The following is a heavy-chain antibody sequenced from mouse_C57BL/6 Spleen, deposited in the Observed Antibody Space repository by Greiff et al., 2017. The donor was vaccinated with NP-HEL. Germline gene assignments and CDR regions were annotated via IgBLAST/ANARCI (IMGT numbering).Heavy chain of an antibody. Sequence: EVQLQQSGPELVKPGASVKIPCKASGYTFTDYNMDWVKQSHGKSLEWIGDINPNNGGTIYNQKFKGKATLTVEKSSSTAYMDLRSLTSEDTAVYYCARADSYYDYDEGDYYAMDYWGQGTSVTVSS. CDR2: INPNNGGT. J-gene: IGHJ4*01. CDR3: ARADSYYDYDEGDYYAMDY. CDR1: GYTFTDYN. D-gene: IGHD2-4*01. V-gene: IGHV1-18*01.